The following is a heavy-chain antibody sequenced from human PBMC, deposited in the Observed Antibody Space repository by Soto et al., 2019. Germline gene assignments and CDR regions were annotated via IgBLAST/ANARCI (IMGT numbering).Heavy chain of an antibody. Sequence: QVQLVQSGAEVKKPGASVKVSCKASGYTFTSYDINWVRQATGQGLEWMGWMNPNSGNTGYAQKFQGRVTMTRNTSISTAYMELSSLRSEDTGVYYCARYYDILTGNDAFDIWGQGTMVTVSS. J-gene: IGHJ3*02. CDR3: ARYYDILTGNDAFDI. V-gene: IGHV1-8*01. CDR1: GYTFTSYD. D-gene: IGHD3-9*01. CDR2: MNPNSGNT.